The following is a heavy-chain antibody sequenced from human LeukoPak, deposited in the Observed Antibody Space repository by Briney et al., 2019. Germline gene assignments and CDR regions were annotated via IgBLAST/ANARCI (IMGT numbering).Heavy chain of an antibody. J-gene: IGHJ4*02. CDR1: GFTFSSYA. V-gene: IGHV3-23*01. CDR2: ISGSGGST. Sequence: PGGSLRLSCAASGFTFSSYAMSWVRQAPGKGLEWVSAISGSGGSTYYADSVKGRFTISRDNSKNTLYLQMNSLRAEDTAVYYCAKARGGTYYYDSSGYKNWGQGTLVTVSS. D-gene: IGHD3-22*01. CDR3: AKARGGTYYYDSSGYKN.